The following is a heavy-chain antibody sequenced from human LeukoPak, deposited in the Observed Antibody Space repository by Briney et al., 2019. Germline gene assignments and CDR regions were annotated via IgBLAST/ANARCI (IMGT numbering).Heavy chain of an antibody. CDR1: GGTFSSYA. CDR3: AGGMVATGIYYYYYMDV. Sequence: SVKVSCKASGGTFSSYAISWVREAPGQGLEWMGGIIPIFGTANYAQKFQGRVTITTDESTSTAYMELSSLRSEDTAVYYCAGGMVATGIYYYYYMDVWGKGTTVTVSS. V-gene: IGHV1-69*05. D-gene: IGHD5-12*01. CDR2: IIPIFGTA. J-gene: IGHJ6*03.